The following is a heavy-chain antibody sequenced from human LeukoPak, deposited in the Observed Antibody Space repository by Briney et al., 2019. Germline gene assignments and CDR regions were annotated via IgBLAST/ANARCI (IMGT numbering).Heavy chain of an antibody. CDR2: ISTGGDI. D-gene: IGHD3-22*01. V-gene: IGHV4-4*08. J-gene: IGHJ5*02. CDR3: VRGPGRGYDLEP. CDR1: AGSICNSY. Sequence: PSGTLSLTCAVSAGSICNSYCSWARQPPGKGLEFIGYISTGGDINYNPSLRSRATMSINPSNNQLSLTLTSVTTADTAVYFCVRGPGRGYDLEPWGQGSLVTVSS.